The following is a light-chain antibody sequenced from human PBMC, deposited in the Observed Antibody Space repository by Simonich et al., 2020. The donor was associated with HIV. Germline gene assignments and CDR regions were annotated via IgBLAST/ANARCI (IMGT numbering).Light chain of an antibody. CDR2: DAS. Sequence: EIVMTQSPATLSVSPGERATLSCRASQSVSSSYLAWYQQKPGQAPRLLIYDASDRATGIPARFSGSGSGTDFTLTISSLEPEDFAVYYCQQCSSWPLTFGGGTKVEIK. V-gene: IGKV3D-20*02. J-gene: IGKJ4*01. CDR1: QSVSSSY. CDR3: QQCSSWPLT.